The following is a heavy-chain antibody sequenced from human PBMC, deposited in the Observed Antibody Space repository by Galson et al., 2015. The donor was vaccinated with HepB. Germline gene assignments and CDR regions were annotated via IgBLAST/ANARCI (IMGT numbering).Heavy chain of an antibody. Sequence: SLRLSCAASGFAFSGFHMSWIRQAPGKGLEWLSSISSTSRYIYYADSMKGRFTISRDNAKNSLYLQMNSLRAEDTAVYYCARSCYRSGGTCYFDYWGQGALVTVSS. CDR2: ISSTSRYI. V-gene: IGHV3-21*01. D-gene: IGHD2-15*01. CDR1: GFAFSGFH. J-gene: IGHJ4*02. CDR3: ARSCYRSGGTCYFDY.